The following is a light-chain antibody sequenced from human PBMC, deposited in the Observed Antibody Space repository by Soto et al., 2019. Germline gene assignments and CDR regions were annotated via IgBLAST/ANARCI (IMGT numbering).Light chain of an antibody. CDR2: DVT. CDR1: SNDVGGYNY. Sequence: QSALTQPRSVSGSPGQSVTISCTGTSNDVGGYNYVSWYQQHPGKAPKVIIYDVTKRPSGVPDRFSGSKSGNTASLTISGLQAEDEDDYYCCSPAGSYIYWVFGGGTKLTVL. J-gene: IGLJ3*02. V-gene: IGLV2-11*01. CDR3: CSPAGSYIYWV.